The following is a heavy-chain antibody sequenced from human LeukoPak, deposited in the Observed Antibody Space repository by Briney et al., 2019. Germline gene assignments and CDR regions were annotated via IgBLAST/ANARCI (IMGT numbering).Heavy chain of an antibody. CDR2: IYTSGST. CDR3: ARVAGSSSSWYGTLDY. D-gene: IGHD6-13*01. V-gene: IGHV4-4*07. CDR1: GGSISSYY. Sequence: SETLSLTCTVSGGSISSYYWSWIRQPAGKGLEWIGRIYTSGSTNYNPSLKSRVTMSVDTSKNQFSLKLSSVTAADTAVYYCARVAGSSSSWYGTLDYWGQGTLVTVSS. J-gene: IGHJ4*02.